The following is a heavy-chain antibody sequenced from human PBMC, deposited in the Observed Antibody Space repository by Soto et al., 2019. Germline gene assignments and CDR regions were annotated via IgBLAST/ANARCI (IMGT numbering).Heavy chain of an antibody. CDR2: ISSSGTTI. V-gene: IGHV3-11*01. J-gene: IGHJ4*02. D-gene: IGHD6-19*01. CDR1: GLTFSDNY. Sequence: GGSLRLSCVVSGLTFSDNYISWIRQAPGKGLEWLSYISSSGTTIYYADSVKGRFSMSRDNAKNSVYLQMNSLRAEDSAVYYCAREAGKVDYRGQGTLVTVSS. CDR3: AREAGKVDY.